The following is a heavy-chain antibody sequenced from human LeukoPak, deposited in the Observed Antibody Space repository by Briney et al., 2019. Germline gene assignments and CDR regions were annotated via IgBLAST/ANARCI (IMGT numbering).Heavy chain of an antibody. Sequence: GGSLRLSCAASGFTFSSYAMHWVRQAPGKGLEWVAFIRYDGSNKYYADSVKGRFTISRDNSQKTLFLQMNSLRTADTAVYYCAQARGSYYGFDIWGQGTMVTVFS. D-gene: IGHD1-26*01. CDR2: IRYDGSNK. J-gene: IGHJ3*02. V-gene: IGHV3-30*02. CDR3: AQARGSYYGFDI. CDR1: GFTFSSYA.